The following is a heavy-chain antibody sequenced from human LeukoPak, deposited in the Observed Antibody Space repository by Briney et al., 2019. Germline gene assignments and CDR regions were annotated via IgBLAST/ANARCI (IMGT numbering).Heavy chain of an antibody. Sequence: GGSLRLSCAASGFTVRDSYMSWVRQAPGKRLEWVSFIYVSGTTFYAASVKGRFTISRDNSKNTVYIQMNSLRAEDTALYYCGRHAYGGSPPVYWGQGTLVTVSS. CDR1: GFTVRDSY. CDR2: IYVSGTT. D-gene: IGHD4-23*01. J-gene: IGHJ4*02. V-gene: IGHV3-53*01. CDR3: GRHAYGGSPPVY.